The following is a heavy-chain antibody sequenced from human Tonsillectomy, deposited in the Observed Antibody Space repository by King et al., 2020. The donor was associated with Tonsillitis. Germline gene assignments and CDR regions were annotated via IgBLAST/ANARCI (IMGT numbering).Heavy chain of an antibody. CDR2: IRGNAYGGTL. Sequence: VQLVESGGGLVQPGRSLRLSCRGFGFSFGHYVISWVRQAPGRGLEWVGFIRGNAYGGTLQYDASVKGRFTISRDDSKSIAYLQMNSLKPEDTAVYYCSRRIEEEWLDTFPHLDYWGQGTLVTVSS. J-gene: IGHJ4*02. V-gene: IGHV3-49*04. CDR3: SRRIEEEWLDTFPHLDY. CDR1: GFSFGHYV. D-gene: IGHD6-19*01.